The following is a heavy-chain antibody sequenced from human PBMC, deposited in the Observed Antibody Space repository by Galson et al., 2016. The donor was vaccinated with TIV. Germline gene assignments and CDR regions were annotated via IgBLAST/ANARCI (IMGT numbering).Heavy chain of an antibody. CDR3: ARATNYYDNWFDP. CDR2: IIPIFGTT. Sequence: VRQAPGQGLEWMGRIIPIFGTTKYAQKFQGRVTITADESTDTAYVELNSLTSEDMAVYYCARATNYYDNWFDPWGQGTLVTVSS. J-gene: IGHJ5*02. D-gene: IGHD3-10*01. V-gene: IGHV1-69*15.